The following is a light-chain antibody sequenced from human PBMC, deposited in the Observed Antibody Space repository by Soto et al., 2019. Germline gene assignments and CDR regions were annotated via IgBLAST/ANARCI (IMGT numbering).Light chain of an antibody. CDR3: QRYNNWPLT. Sequence: EKLLTQSPAALSVSPGERVTLSCRASQGIGSTLAWYQQKPGQTPRLLIYDSSTRAIGIPTRFSGSRSGTEFTLTINGLQSEDFAVYYCQRYNNWPLTFGGGTKVDIK. V-gene: IGKV3-15*01. CDR2: DSS. CDR1: QGIGST. J-gene: IGKJ4*01.